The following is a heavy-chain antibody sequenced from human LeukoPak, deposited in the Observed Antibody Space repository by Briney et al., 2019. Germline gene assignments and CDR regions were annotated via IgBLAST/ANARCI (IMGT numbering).Heavy chain of an antibody. CDR1: GYSFTNYY. Sequence: GASVKVSCKASGYSFTNYYIHWVRQAPGQGLEWMGWINPNSGGTNYAQRFQGRVTMTRDTSISTAYMELSRLRSDDTAVYYCARLVVVPAARGGWFDPWGQGTLVTVSS. J-gene: IGHJ5*02. CDR2: INPNSGGT. V-gene: IGHV1-2*02. CDR3: ARLVVVPAARGGWFDP. D-gene: IGHD2-2*01.